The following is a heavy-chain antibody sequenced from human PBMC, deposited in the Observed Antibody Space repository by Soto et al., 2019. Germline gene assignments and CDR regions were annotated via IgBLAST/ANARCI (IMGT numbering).Heavy chain of an antibody. CDR3: ARESEDLTSNFDY. V-gene: IGHV3-21*06. CDR2: ISSATNYI. CDR1: GFTFTRYS. Sequence: GGSLRLSCAASGFTFTRYSMNWVRQAPGKGLEWVSSISSATNYIYYGDSMKGRFTISRDNGKNSLYLEMHSLRAEDTAVYYCARESEDLTSNFDYWGQGTLVTVSS. J-gene: IGHJ4*02.